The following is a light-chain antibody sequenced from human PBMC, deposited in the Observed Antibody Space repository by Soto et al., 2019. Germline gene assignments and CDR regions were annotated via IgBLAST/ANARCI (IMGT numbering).Light chain of an antibody. CDR3: QSYDSRLSGYV. V-gene: IGLV1-40*01. CDR1: SSNIGAGYE. J-gene: IGLJ1*01. Sequence: QSVLTQPPSVSEAPGQRVTISCTGSSSNIGAGYEAHWYQQVPGTAPKLLIYENNNRPSGVPDRFSGSKSGTSASLAITGLQAEDEAEYYCQSYDSRLSGYVFGTETKLTVL. CDR2: ENN.